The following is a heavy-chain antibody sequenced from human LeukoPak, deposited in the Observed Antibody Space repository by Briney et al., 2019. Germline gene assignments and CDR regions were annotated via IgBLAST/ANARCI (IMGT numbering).Heavy chain of an antibody. D-gene: IGHD3-9*01. Sequence: MSSETLSLTGTVSGGSISSSSYYWGWIRQPPGKGLEWIGSIYYSGSTYYNPSLKSRVTISVDTSKNQFSLKLSSVTAADTAVYYCARLVSDILTGYYKPQGYYFDYWGQGTLVTVSS. V-gene: IGHV4-39*01. CDR1: GGSISSSSYY. CDR2: IYYSGST. CDR3: ARLVSDILTGYYKPQGYYFDY. J-gene: IGHJ4*02.